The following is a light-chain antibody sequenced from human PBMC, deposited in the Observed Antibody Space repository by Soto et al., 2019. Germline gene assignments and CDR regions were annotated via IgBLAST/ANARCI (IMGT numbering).Light chain of an antibody. J-gene: IGLJ3*02. CDR2: EVN. CDR1: SSDFGRYNY. CDR3: STYTGNSPLWL. V-gene: IGLV2-14*01. Sequence: QSVLTQPASVSGSPGQSITISCTGSSSDFGRYNYVSWYQQNPGKGPKLIIYEVNNRPSGVSDRFSGSRSGNTASLTISGLQAEDEAQYYCSTYTGNSPLWLFGGGTKVTVL.